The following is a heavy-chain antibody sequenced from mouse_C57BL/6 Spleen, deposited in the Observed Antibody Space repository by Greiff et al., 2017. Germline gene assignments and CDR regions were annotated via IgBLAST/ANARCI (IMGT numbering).Heavy chain of an antibody. CDR2: IDPSDSYT. J-gene: IGHJ2*01. CDR1: GYTFTSYW. V-gene: IGHV1-69*01. CDR3: ARSVWLRGGYFDY. D-gene: IGHD2-2*01. Sequence: VQLQQPGAELVMPGASVKLSCKASGYTFTSYWMHWVKQRPGQGLEWIGEIDPSDSYTNYNQKFKGKSTLTVDKSSSTAYMQLSSLTSEDAAVYYCARSVWLRGGYFDYWGQGTTLTVSS.